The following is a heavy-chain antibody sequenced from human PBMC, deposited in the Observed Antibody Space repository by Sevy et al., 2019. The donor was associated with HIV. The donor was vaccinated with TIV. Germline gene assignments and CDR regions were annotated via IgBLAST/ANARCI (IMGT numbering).Heavy chain of an antibody. CDR3: ARGGTRGWYFDL. D-gene: IGHD2-8*01. CDR1: GGSISSYY. Sequence: SETLSLTCTVSGGSISSYYWSWIRQPPGKGLEWIGYFYYSGSTDYNPSLKSRVTISADTSRNQFSLRLNSVTAADTAVYYCARGGTRGWYFDLWGRGTLVTVSS. CDR2: FYYSGST. J-gene: IGHJ2*01. V-gene: IGHV4-59*01.